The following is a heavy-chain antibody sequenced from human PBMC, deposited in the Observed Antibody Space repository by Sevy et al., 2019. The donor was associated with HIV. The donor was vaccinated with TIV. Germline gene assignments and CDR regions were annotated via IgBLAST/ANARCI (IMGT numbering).Heavy chain of an antibody. CDR3: AKGWGIAAAGSGDAFDI. Sequence: GGSLRLSCAASGFTFSSYAMSWVRQAPGKGLEWVSAISGSGGSTYYVDSVKGRFTISRDNSKNTLYLQMNSLRAEDTAVYYCAKGWGIAAAGSGDAFDIWGQGTMVTVSS. V-gene: IGHV3-23*01. CDR2: ISGSGGST. D-gene: IGHD6-13*01. CDR1: GFTFSSYA. J-gene: IGHJ3*02.